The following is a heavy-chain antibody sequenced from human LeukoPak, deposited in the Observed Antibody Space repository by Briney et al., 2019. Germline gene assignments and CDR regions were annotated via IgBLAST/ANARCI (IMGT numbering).Heavy chain of an antibody. CDR1: GYTLTSYG. V-gene: IGHV1-18*01. J-gene: IGHJ6*02. CDR2: ISAYNGNT. CDR3: ARGVAVARYGMDV. Sequence: ASVKVSCKASGYTLTSYGISWLRQAPGQGLEWMGWISAYNGNTNYAQKLRGRVTMTTDTSTSTAYMDLRSLRSDDTAVYYCARGVAVARYGMDVWGQGTTVTVSS. D-gene: IGHD6-19*01.